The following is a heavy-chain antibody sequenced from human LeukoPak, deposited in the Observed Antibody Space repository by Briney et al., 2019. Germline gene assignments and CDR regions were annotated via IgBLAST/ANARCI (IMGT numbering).Heavy chain of an antibody. V-gene: IGHV4-39*07. D-gene: IGHD3-22*01. J-gene: IGHJ4*02. CDR3: ASGISYYYDSSGYYVAY. CDR1: GGSISSSSYY. CDR2: IYYSGST. Sequence: SPSETLSLTCTVSGGSISSSSYYWGWIRQPPGKGLEWIGSIYYSGSTYYNPSLKSRVTISVDTSKNQFSLRLSSVTAADTAVYYCASGISYYYDSSGYYVAYWGQGTLVTVSS.